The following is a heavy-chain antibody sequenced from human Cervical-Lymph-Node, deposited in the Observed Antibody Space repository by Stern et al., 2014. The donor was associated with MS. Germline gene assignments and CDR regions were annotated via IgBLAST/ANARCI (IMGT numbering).Heavy chain of an antibody. CDR3: ARDSGGYFFDYHYGLDV. J-gene: IGHJ6*02. CDR1: GFTFSDHN. D-gene: IGHD2-21*02. CDR2: IIDDANDI. Sequence: VQLVESGGGLVKPGGSLRLSCKASGFTFSDHNMAWIRQAPGRGLEWLSYIIDDANDIYYADSVRGRFTISRDNAKDSLYLHMNSLRADDTAVYYCARDSGGYFFDYHYGLDVWGQGTTVTVSS. V-gene: IGHV3-11*01.